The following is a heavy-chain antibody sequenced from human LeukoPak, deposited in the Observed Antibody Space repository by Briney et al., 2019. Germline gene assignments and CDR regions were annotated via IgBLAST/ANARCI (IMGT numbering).Heavy chain of an antibody. J-gene: IGHJ4*02. CDR1: GYRFATYG. V-gene: IGHV1-18*01. CDR2: INAYNGET. Sequence: EASVKVSFKASGYRFATYGISWVRQAPGQGLEWMGWINAYNGETNYARKLQGRVTMTTDTSTNTASMELTSLRSDDTAVYFCARAYGSGNFYKFPADSWGQGTLVSVSS. D-gene: IGHD3-10*01. CDR3: ARAYGSGNFYKFPADS.